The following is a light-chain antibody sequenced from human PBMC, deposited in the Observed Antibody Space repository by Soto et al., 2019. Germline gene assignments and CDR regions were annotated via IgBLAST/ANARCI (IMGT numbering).Light chain of an antibody. CDR2: RVS. V-gene: IGKV2-30*02. Sequence: DVVLTQSPVSLPVTLGQPASISCMCIXSLVHSDGNTYLNWFQQRPGHSPRRLVYRVSNRDSGVPDNFSGSGSGTNFTLKISSVEAEDIGVYYCMQGTQWPRTFGQGTKVDIK. J-gene: IGKJ1*01. CDR3: MQGTQWPRT. CDR1: XSLVHSDGNTY.